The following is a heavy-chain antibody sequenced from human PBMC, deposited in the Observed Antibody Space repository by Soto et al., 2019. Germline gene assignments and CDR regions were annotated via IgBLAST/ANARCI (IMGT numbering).Heavy chain of an antibody. J-gene: IGHJ3*02. D-gene: IGHD2-2*01. CDR2: ISWDGGST. Sequence: GGSLRLSCAASGFTFDDYTMHWVRQAPGKGLEWVSLISWDGGSTYYADSVKGRFTISRDNSKNSLYLQMNSLRTEDTALYYCANLGAAAMAPDAFDIWGQGTMVTVSS. V-gene: IGHV3-43*01. CDR3: ANLGAAAMAPDAFDI. CDR1: GFTFDDYT.